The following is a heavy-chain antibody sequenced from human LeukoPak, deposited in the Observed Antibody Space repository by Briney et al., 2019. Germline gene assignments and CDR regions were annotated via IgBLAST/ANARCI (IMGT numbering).Heavy chain of an antibody. D-gene: IGHD2-2*01. CDR2: TSSTSSNI. J-gene: IGHJ4*02. V-gene: IGHV3-21*01. Sequence: GGSLRLSCAASGFTFNIYTMNWVRQSPGKGLEWVSSTSSTSSNIYYADSVKGRFTISRDNAKNSLYLQMNSLRAEDTAVYYCARVAGYCDSTSNCYSDYWGQGTLVTVSP. CDR3: ARVAGYCDSTSNCYSDY. CDR1: GFTFNIYT.